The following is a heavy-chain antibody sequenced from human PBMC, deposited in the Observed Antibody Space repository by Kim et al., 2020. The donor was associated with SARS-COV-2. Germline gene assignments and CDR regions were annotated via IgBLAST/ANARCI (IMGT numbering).Heavy chain of an antibody. Sequence: SETLSLTCSVSGGSISSGGFYWSWIRQHPGKGLEWIGYIYYSGTTNYNPSLKSRLTIPVDTSKNQFSLQLTSVTAADTAVYYCARGMDFFDYWGPGILVTVSS. CDR2: IYYSGTT. J-gene: IGHJ4*02. V-gene: IGHV4-31*03. CDR1: GGSISSGGFY. CDR3: ARGMDFFDY.